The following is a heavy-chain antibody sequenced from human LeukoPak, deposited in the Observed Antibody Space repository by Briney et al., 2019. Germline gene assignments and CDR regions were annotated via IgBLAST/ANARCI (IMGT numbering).Heavy chain of an antibody. Sequence: SEPLSLTCTVSGGSISSGSSYWSWIPQPAGKGLEWFGRMYTRWSTHYNPSLPSRVTISVDTAKTQYYLKVTSVTAEDTAVYNCTRGSITVDHWGQGTLVTVPS. V-gene: IGHV4-61*02. CDR1: GGSISSGSSY. CDR3: TRGSITVDH. D-gene: IGHD6-6*01. J-gene: IGHJ4*02. CDR2: MYTRWST.